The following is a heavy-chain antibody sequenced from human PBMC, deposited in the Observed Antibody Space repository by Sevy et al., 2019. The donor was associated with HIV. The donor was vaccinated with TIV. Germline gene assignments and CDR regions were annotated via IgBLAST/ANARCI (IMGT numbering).Heavy chain of an antibody. CDR1: GFTFGDYC. V-gene: IGHV3-49*04. J-gene: IGHJ4*02. Sequence: GGSLRLSCTASGFTFGDYCMSWVRQAPGKGLEWVAFLKSDVYGGTVDHAASVRGRFVISRDDSKTIAYVQMNDLKTEDTGVYYCTRWKTAQSIFDYWGQGALVTVSS. D-gene: IGHD1-1*01. CDR3: TRWKTAQSIFDY. CDR2: LKSDVYGGTV.